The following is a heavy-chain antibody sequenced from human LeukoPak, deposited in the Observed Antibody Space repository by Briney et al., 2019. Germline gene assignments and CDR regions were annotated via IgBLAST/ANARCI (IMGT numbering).Heavy chain of an antibody. CDR1: GYSISSGYY. Sequence: KASPTLSLTRTVSGYSISSGYYWGWIRQPPGKGLEWIGSISDSGSTYYKPSLKSRVTISVDTSKNQFSLKLRSVTAADTAVYYCARYGDYGNSGFDYWGQGTLVTVSS. CDR2: ISDSGST. V-gene: IGHV4-38-2*02. J-gene: IGHJ4*02. D-gene: IGHD4-17*01. CDR3: ARYGDYGNSGFDY.